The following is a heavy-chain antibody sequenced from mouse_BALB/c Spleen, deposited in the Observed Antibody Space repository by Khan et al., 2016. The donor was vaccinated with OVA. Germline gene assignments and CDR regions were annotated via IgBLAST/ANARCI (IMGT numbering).Heavy chain of an antibody. V-gene: IGHV5-17*02. CDR1: GFTFSGFG. CDR2: ISSGSSTI. Sequence: EVELVESGGGLVQPGGSRKLSCAASGFTFSGFGMHWVHQAPAKGLEWVAYISSGSSTIYYADTVKGRFTISRDNPKNTLFLQMASPRSEDTAMYYCARTSYYCFDYWGQGTTVTVSS. J-gene: IGHJ2*01. CDR3: ARTSYYCFDY. D-gene: IGHD2-12*01.